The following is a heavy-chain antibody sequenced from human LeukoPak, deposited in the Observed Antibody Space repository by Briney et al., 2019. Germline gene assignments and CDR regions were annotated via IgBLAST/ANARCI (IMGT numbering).Heavy chain of an antibody. CDR2: IYHSGST. D-gene: IGHD3-22*01. J-gene: IGHJ4*02. CDR3: ARSRYYYDSSGYLFDY. Sequence: SETLSLTCTVSGYSISSGYYWGWIRQPPGKGLEWIGSIYHSGSTYYNPSLKSRVTISVDTSKNQFSLKLSSVTAADTAVYYCARSRYYYDSSGYLFDYWGQGTLVTVSS. CDR1: GYSISSGYY. V-gene: IGHV4-38-2*02.